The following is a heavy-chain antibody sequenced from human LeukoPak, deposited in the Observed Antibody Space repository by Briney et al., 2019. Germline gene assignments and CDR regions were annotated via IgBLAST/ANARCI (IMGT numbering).Heavy chain of an antibody. CDR2: ISGSGGST. CDR1: GFTFSSYS. J-gene: IGHJ3*02. Sequence: GGSLRLSCAASGFTFSSYSMNWARQAPGKGLEWVSAISGSGGSTYYADSVKGRFTISRDNSKNTLYLQMNSLRAEDTAVYYCARDSHYCSSTSCYPDAFDIWGQGTMVTVSS. V-gene: IGHV3-23*01. D-gene: IGHD2-2*01. CDR3: ARDSHYCSSTSCYPDAFDI.